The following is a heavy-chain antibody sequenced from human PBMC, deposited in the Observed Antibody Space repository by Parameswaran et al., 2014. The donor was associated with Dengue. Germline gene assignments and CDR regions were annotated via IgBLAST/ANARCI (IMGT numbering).Heavy chain of an antibody. V-gene: IGHV4-59*01. CDR3: ARFHDYGMDV. Sequence: RWIRQPPGKGLEWIGYIYYSGSTNYNPSLKSRVTISVDTSKNQFSLKLSSVTAADTAVYYCARFHDYGMDVWDQGTTVTVSS. CDR2: IYYSGST. J-gene: IGHJ6*02.